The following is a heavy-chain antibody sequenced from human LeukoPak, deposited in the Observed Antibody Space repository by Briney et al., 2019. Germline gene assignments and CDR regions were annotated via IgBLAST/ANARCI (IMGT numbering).Heavy chain of an antibody. Sequence: KPAETLSLTCAVYGGSFSGYYWSWIRQPPGKGLEWIGEINHSGSTNYNPSLKSRVTISVDTSKNQSSLKLSSVTAADTAVYYCARAGRYCSGGSCYPGSNWFDPWGQGTLVTVSS. V-gene: IGHV4-34*01. CDR2: INHSGST. J-gene: IGHJ5*02. D-gene: IGHD2-15*01. CDR1: GGSFSGYY. CDR3: ARAGRYCSGGSCYPGSNWFDP.